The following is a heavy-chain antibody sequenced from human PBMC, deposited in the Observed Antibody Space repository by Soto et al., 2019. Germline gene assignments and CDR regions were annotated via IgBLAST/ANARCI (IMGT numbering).Heavy chain of an antibody. J-gene: IGHJ6*04. D-gene: IGHD4-17*01. V-gene: IGHV3-30-3*01. CDR1: GFTFRSFA. Sequence: QVELVESGGGVVQPGTSLRLSCAASGFTFRSFAMHWVRQAPGKGLEWVAVTSNDGGIRFYADSVKGRFTISRDNSRNTLYLQMNSLTPEDTAVYYCARSEPSTDEHRRHINLWGKGTTVTVSS. CDR2: TSNDGGIR. CDR3: ARSEPSTDEHRRHINL.